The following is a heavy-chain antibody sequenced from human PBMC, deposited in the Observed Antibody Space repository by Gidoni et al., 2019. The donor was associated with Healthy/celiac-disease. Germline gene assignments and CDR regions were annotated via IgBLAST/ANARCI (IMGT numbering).Heavy chain of an antibody. D-gene: IGHD4-17*01. V-gene: IGHV3-21*01. CDR2: ISSSSSYI. J-gene: IGHJ6*02. CDR1: GFTFSSYS. Sequence: EVQLVESGGGLVKPGGSLRLSCAASGFTFSSYSMNWVRQAPGKGLEWVSSISSSSSYIYYADSVKGRFTISRDNAKNSLYLQMNSLRAEDTAVYYCARDVSTVVTHYGMDVWGQGTTVTVSS. CDR3: ARDVSTVVTHYGMDV.